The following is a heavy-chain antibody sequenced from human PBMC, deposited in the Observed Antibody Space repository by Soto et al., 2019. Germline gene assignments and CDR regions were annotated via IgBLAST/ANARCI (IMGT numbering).Heavy chain of an antibody. CDR3: AATVAAHYNWFDP. V-gene: IGHV1-46*01. D-gene: IGHD6-19*01. CDR1: GYTFTSYY. CDR2: INPSGGST. Sequence: ASVKVSCKASGYTFTSYYMHWVRQAPGQGLEWMGIINPSGGSTSYAQKFQGRVTMTRDTSTSTVYMELSSLRSEDTAVYYCAATVAAHYNWFDPWGQGTLVTVLL. J-gene: IGHJ5*02.